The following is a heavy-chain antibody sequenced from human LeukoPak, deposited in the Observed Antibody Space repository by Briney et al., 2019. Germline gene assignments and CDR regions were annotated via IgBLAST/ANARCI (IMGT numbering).Heavy chain of an antibody. V-gene: IGHV1-2*02. CDR2: INPNSGGT. J-gene: IGHJ3*02. Sequence: ASVKVSCKASGYTFTGYYMHWVRQAPGQGLEWMGWINPNSGGTNYAQKFQGRVTMTRDTSISTAYMELSRLRSDDTAVYYCAREFRLGYKIDAFDIWGQGTMVTVSS. D-gene: IGHD5-24*01. CDR3: AREFRLGYKIDAFDI. CDR1: GYTFTGYY.